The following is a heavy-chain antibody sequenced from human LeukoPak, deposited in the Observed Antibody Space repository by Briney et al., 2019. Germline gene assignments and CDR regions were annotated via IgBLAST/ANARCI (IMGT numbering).Heavy chain of an antibody. CDR3: ATDRPNSSGWFANWFDS. D-gene: IGHD6-19*01. CDR1: GFTFSNYA. J-gene: IGHJ5*01. V-gene: IGHV3-23*01. Sequence: GGSLRLSCAASGFTFSNYAMSWVRQAPAKGLECVSLISDSGTSTRYTDSVQGRFTVSRDNSKNTVYLHMDSLTAEDTAVYYCATDRPNSSGWFANWFDSWGQGTLVIVSS. CDR2: ISDSGTST.